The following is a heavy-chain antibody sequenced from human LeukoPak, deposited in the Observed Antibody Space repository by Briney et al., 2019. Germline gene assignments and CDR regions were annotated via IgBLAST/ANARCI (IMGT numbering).Heavy chain of an antibody. V-gene: IGHV4-59*01. CDR1: GGSISSYY. D-gene: IGHD3-22*01. CDR3: AREFSDDSSGSAYNWFDP. Sequence: SETLSLTCTVSGGSISSYYWSWIRQPPGKGLEWTGYIYYSGSTNYNPSLKSRVTISVDTSKNQFSLKLSSVTAADAAVYYCAREFSDDSSGSAYNWFDPWGQGTLVTVSS. J-gene: IGHJ5*02. CDR2: IYYSGST.